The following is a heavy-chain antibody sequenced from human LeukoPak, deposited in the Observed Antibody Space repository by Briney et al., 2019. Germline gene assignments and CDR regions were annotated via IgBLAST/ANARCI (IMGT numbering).Heavy chain of an antibody. CDR1: GGSISSSSYY. CDR2: IYYSGST. CDR3: ARSLGGGFGEFFDY. D-gene: IGHD3-10*01. J-gene: IGHJ4*02. Sequence: SETLSLTCTVSGGSISSSSYYWGWLRQPPGKGLEWIGSIYYSGSTYYNPSLKIRVPLSVATSKTQFSLKLSSVPAADTAVYYCARSLGGGFGEFFDYWGRGTLVTVSS. V-gene: IGHV4-39*01.